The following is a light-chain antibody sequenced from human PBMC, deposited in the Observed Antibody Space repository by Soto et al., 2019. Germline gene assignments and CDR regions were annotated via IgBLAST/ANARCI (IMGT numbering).Light chain of an antibody. J-gene: IGKJ1*01. V-gene: IGKV2-28*01. CDR3: MQALQTPWT. Sequence: DTVMTQSPLSLPLTPGEPASISCRSSQSLLHSNGYNYLDWYLQKPGQSPQLLIYLGSNRSSGVPDRFSGSGSGTDFTLKISRVEAEDVGVYYCMQALQTPWTFGQGTKVDI. CDR1: QSLLHSNGYNY. CDR2: LGS.